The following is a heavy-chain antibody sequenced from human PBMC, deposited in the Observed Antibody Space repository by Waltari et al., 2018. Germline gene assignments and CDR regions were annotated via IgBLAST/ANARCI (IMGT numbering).Heavy chain of an antibody. CDR1: GYTFTGYY. Sequence: QVQLVQSGAEVKKPGASVKVSCKASGYTFTGYYMHWVRQAPGQGLEWMGRINPNRGGTNYAQKFQGRVTMTGDTSIRTAYMELSRLRSDDTAVYYFARVPGIAAAGTGIPVDYWGQGTLVTVSS. V-gene: IGHV1-2*06. D-gene: IGHD6-13*01. CDR3: ARVPGIAAAGTGIPVDY. J-gene: IGHJ4*02. CDR2: INPNRGGT.